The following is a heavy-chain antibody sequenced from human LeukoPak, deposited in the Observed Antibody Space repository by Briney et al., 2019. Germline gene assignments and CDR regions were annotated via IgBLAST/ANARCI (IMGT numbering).Heavy chain of an antibody. Sequence: ASVKVSCKASGYTFTGYYMHWVRQAPGQGLEWMGWINPNSGGTNYAQKFQGRVTMTRDTSISTAYMELSRLRSDDTAVYYCAREADPGLAAAGQTDYWGQGTLVTVSS. J-gene: IGHJ4*02. CDR1: GYTFTGYY. V-gene: IGHV1-2*02. CDR2: INPNSGGT. D-gene: IGHD6-13*01. CDR3: AREADPGLAAAGQTDY.